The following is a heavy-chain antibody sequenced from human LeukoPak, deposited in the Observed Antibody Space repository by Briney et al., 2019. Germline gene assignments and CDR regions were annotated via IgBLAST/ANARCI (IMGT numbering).Heavy chain of an antibody. CDR2: IILILGRT. J-gene: IGHJ3*01. CDR1: GGTLSNYV. V-gene: IGHV1-69*04. D-gene: IGHD2/OR15-2a*01. CDR3: ANEKEGIDAFDV. Sequence: ASVKVSCKASGGTLSNYVINWVRQAPGQGLEWMGRIILILGRTNYAQKFQGRVTITADKSTTTAYMDLANLRSEDTAFYYCANEKEGIDAFDVWGPGTFITVSS.